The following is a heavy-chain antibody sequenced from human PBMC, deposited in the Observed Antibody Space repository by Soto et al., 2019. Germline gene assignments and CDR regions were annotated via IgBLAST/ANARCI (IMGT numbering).Heavy chain of an antibody. D-gene: IGHD1-1*01. CDR2: ISSSSSYI. CDR1: GCTFSSYS. V-gene: IGHV3-21*01. J-gene: IGHJ6*03. Sequence: PGGSLRLSCAASGCTFSSYSLNWVRQAPGKGLEWVSSISSSSSYIYYADSVKGRFTISRDNAENSLYLLVHSLRAEDTAVYYCASATKSARETYYSYYYMDVWGKGTTVTVSS. CDR3: ASATKSARETYYSYYYMDV.